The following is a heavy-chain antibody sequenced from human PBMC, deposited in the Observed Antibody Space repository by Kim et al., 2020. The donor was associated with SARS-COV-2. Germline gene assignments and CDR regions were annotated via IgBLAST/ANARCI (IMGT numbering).Heavy chain of an antibody. D-gene: IGHD3-9*01. Sequence: RFTISRDNAKNSLYLQMNSLRAEDTAVYYCARDLSVLRYFDSYYYYGMDVWGQGTTVTVSS. CDR3: ARDLSVLRYFDSYYYYGMDV. V-gene: IGHV3-11*06. J-gene: IGHJ6*02.